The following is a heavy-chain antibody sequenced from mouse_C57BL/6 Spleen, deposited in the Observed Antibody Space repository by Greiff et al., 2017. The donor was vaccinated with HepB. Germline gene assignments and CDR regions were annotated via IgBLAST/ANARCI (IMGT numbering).Heavy chain of an antibody. Sequence: VQLQQPGAELVRPGTSVKLSCKASGYTFTSYWMHWVKQRPGQGLEWIGVIDPSDSYTNYNQKFKGKATLTVDTSSSTAYMQLSSLTSEDSAVYYCARSHYYGTRDYYAMDYWGQGTSVTVSS. CDR2: IDPSDSYT. D-gene: IGHD1-1*01. V-gene: IGHV1-59*01. J-gene: IGHJ4*01. CDR1: GYTFTSYW. CDR3: ARSHYYGTRDYYAMDY.